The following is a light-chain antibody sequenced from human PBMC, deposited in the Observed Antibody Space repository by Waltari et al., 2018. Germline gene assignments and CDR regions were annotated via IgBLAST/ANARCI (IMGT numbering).Light chain of an antibody. CDR1: QSVLKSSTNKNY. V-gene: IGKV4-1*01. CDR3: QQYYNAPVT. CDR2: WSS. J-gene: IGKJ4*01. Sequence: EIVMTQSPESLAVSLGERATINCKSSQSVLKSSTNKNYLAWYQHRPGQPPTLLFYWSSTRESGVPDRFSTSGSGTDFTLTISSLQAEDVAVYYCQQYYNAPVTFGGGTKMEIK.